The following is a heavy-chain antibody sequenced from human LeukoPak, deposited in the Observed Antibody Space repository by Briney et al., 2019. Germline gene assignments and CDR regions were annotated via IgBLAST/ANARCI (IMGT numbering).Heavy chain of an antibody. Sequence: GGSLRLSCIGSGFTFNDYAMSWVRQAPGKGLEWVGFIASETYGGTAEYAASVKGRFTISRDDSKSIAYLQMNSLKTEDTAVYYCTRDQTPYYWGQGTLVTVSS. J-gene: IGHJ4*02. V-gene: IGHV3-49*04. CDR2: IASETYGGTA. CDR1: GFTFNDYA. CDR3: TRDQTPYY.